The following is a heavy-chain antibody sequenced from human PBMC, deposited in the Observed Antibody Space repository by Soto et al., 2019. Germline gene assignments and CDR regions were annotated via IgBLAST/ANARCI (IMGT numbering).Heavy chain of an antibody. Sequence: GGSLRLSCVASGLRFSTYWMSWVRQAPGKGLEWVANIKQDGSERYYAGSVKGRFTISRDNAKNSVYLQMNSRTVEDTAFYYCATARIDSWGQGTLVTVSS. J-gene: IGHJ4*02. CDR3: ATARIDS. CDR1: GLRFSTYW. V-gene: IGHV3-7*01. CDR2: IKQDGSER.